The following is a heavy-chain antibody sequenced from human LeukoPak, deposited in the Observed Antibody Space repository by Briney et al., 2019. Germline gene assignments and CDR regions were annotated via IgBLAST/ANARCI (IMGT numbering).Heavy chain of an antibody. CDR3: AKEDRSGSYSYFYGMGV. J-gene: IGHJ6*02. D-gene: IGHD3-10*01. Sequence: GGSLRLSCAASGFSFSTYTMNWVRQAPGKGLERVAGIQHDGSRTYYADSMRGRFTISRDNSKNTLYLQVNSLRVEDTAVYYCAKEDRSGSYSYFYGMGVWGQGTTVTVSS. CDR2: IQHDGSRT. CDR1: GFSFSTYT. V-gene: IGHV3-30-3*01.